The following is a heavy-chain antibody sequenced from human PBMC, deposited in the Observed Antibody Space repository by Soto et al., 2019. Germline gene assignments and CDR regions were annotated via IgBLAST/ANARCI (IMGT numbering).Heavy chain of an antibody. V-gene: IGHV4-34*01. CDR1: GGSFSGYY. J-gene: IGHJ5*02. D-gene: IGHD5-18*01. CDR3: ARVHIDTYIIYWSDP. CDR2: INHSGST. Sequence: SETLSLTCAVYGGSFSGYYWSWIRQPPGKGLEWIGEINHSGSTNYNPSLKSRVTISVDTSKNQFSLKLSSVTAADTAVYYCARVHIDTYIIYWSDPWGQGTLVTVSS.